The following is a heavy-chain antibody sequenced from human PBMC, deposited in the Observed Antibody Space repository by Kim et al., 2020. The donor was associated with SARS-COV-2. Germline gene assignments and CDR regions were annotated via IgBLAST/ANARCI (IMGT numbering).Heavy chain of an antibody. V-gene: IGHV3-9*01. D-gene: IGHD3-22*01. CDR3: AKAKTPGPHLYDSSGYYPLNAFDI. J-gene: IGHJ3*02. CDR2: ISWNSGSI. CDR1: GFTFDDYA. Sequence: GGSLRLSCAASGFTFDDYAMHWVRQAPGKGLEWVSGISWNSGSIGYADSVKGRFTISRDNAKNSLYLQMNSLRAEDTALYYCAKAKTPGPHLYDSSGYYPLNAFDIWGQGTMVTVSS.